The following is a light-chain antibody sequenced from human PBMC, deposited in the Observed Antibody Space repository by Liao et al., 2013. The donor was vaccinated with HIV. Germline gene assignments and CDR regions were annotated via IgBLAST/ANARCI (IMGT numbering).Light chain of an antibody. V-gene: IGLV3-1*01. Sequence: SYELSQAPSVTVSPRQTATITCSGHNLGNKYVYWYQQKTGQSPVLVIYQDTRRPSGIPERFSGSNSGNTATLTISGTQTMDEADYFCQAWDSSTVVFGGGTKLTVL. CDR3: QAWDSSTVV. CDR2: QDT. J-gene: IGLJ2*01. CDR1: NLGNKY.